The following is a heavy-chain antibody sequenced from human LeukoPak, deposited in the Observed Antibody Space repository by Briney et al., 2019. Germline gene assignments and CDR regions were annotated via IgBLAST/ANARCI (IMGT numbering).Heavy chain of an antibody. D-gene: IGHD3-10*01. V-gene: IGHV4-31*03. Sequence: SETLSLTCTVSGGSISSGGYYWSWIRQHPGKGLEWSGYIYYSGSTYYNPSLKSRVTISVDTSKNQFSLKLSSVTAADTAVYYCARGRYYGSGSYYNIARYYYYGMDVWGQGTTVTVSS. CDR1: GGSISSGGYY. J-gene: IGHJ6*02. CDR3: ARGRYYGSGSYYNIARYYYYGMDV. CDR2: IYYSGST.